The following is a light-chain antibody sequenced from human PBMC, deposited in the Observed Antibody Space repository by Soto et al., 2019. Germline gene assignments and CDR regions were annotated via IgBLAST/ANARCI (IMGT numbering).Light chain of an antibody. CDR2: GAS. Sequence: EIVLAQSPGTLSFSPGERATLSCRASQSVSSSYLAWYQQKPGQAPRLLIYGASSRATGIPDRFSGSGSGTDFTLTISRLEPEDFAVYYCQQYGSLLWTFGQGTKVDI. V-gene: IGKV3-20*01. CDR1: QSVSSSY. J-gene: IGKJ1*01. CDR3: QQYGSLLWT.